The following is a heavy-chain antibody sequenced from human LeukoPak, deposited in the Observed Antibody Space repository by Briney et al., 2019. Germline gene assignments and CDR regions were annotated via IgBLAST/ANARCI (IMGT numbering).Heavy chain of an antibody. CDR1: GFTFSSYA. Sequence: PGRSLRLSCAASGFTFSSYAMSWVRQAPGKGLEWVSAISGSGGSTYYADSVKGRFAISRDNSKNTLYLQMNSLRAEDTAVYYCAKDCYGSGSYYNPLGYWGQGTLVTVSS. J-gene: IGHJ4*02. CDR2: ISGSGGST. CDR3: AKDCYGSGSYYNPLGY. V-gene: IGHV3-23*01. D-gene: IGHD3-10*01.